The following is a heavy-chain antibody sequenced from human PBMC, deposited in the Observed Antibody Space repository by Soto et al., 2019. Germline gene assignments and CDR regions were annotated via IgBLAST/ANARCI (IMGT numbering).Heavy chain of an antibody. J-gene: IGHJ3*02. CDR3: ARDAAYCGGDCYPSDAFDI. CDR2: INPSGGST. Sequence: EASVKVSCKASGYTFTSYYMHWVRQAPGQGLEWMGIINPSGGSTSYAQKFQGRVTMTRDTSTSTVYMELSSLRSEDTAVYYCARDAAYCGGDCYPSDAFDIWGQGTMVTVS. CDR1: GYTFTSYY. V-gene: IGHV1-46*01. D-gene: IGHD2-21*02.